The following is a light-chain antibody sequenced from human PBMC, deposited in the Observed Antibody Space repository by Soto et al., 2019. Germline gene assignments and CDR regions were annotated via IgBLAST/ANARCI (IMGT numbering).Light chain of an antibody. CDR3: QQRSSWPIT. J-gene: IGKJ5*01. V-gene: IGKV3D-20*02. CDR2: GAS. Sequence: EIVLTHSPCALSLSPVGRATLSCSASQSVSSSYLAWYQQKPGQAPRLLIYGASSRATGIPDRFSGSGSGTDFTLTISRLGPEDFAVYYCQQRSSWPITFGQGTRLEIK. CDR1: QSVSSSY.